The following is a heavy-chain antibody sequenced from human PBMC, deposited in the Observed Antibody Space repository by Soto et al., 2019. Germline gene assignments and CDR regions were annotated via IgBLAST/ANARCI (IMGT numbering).Heavy chain of an antibody. D-gene: IGHD6-13*01. V-gene: IGHV3-30-3*01. CDR2: ISYDGSNK. J-gene: IGHJ6*02. CDR3: ARVNHPGIAAAAHYYYSLDV. Sequence: GGSLRLSCAASGFTFSSYAMHWVRQAPGKGLEWVAVISYDGSNKYYADSVKGRFTISRDNSKNTLYLQMNSLRAEDTAVYYCARVNHPGIAAAAHYYYSLDVWGQGTTVTVSS. CDR1: GFTFSSYA.